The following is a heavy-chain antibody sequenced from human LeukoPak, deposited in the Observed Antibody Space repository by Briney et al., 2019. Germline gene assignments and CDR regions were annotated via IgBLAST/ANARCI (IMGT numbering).Heavy chain of an antibody. CDR2: INHSGST. CDR1: GGSFSGYY. Sequence: SETLSLTCAVYGGSFSGYYWSWIRQPPGKGLEWIGEINHSGSTNYNPSLESRVTISVDTSKNQFSLKLSSVTAADTAVYYCARLTMIVVFDYWGQGTLVTVSS. CDR3: ARLTMIVVFDY. J-gene: IGHJ4*02. V-gene: IGHV4-34*01. D-gene: IGHD3-22*01.